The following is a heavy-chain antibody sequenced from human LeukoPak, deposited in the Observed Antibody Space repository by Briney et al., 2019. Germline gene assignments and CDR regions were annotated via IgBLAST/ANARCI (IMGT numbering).Heavy chain of an antibody. Sequence: GGSLRRSCAASGFTFSSYGMHWVRQAPGKVREWVAVISYDGSNKYYADSVKGRFTISRHNSKTTLYLKTNSLSAEDTAVYYCANSQQLAEEFSGFDYWGQGTLVTVSS. V-gene: IGHV3-30*18. CDR3: ANSQQLAEEFSGFDY. CDR2: ISYDGSNK. CDR1: GFTFSSYG. D-gene: IGHD3-10*01. J-gene: IGHJ4*02.